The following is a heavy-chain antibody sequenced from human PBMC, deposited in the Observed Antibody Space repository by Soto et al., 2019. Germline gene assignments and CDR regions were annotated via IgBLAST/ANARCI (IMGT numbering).Heavy chain of an antibody. Sequence: PSETLSLTCTVSGGSISSYYWSWIRQPPGKGLEWIGYIYYSGSTNYNPSLKSRVTISVDTSKNQFSLKLSSVTAADTAVYYCARATKRGGDGYIKFDYWGQGALVTVSS. CDR1: GGSISSYY. CDR3: ARATKRGGDGYIKFDY. J-gene: IGHJ4*02. CDR2: IYYSGST. D-gene: IGHD5-12*01. V-gene: IGHV4-59*01.